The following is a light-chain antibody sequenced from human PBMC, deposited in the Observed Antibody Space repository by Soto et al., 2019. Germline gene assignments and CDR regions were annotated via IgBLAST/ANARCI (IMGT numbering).Light chain of an antibody. Sequence: EIVMTQSPSPLSVSPGERATLSCRASQSVSSNLAWYQQKPGQAPRLLIYGASTRATGSPARFSGSGSGTEFTLTISSLQSEDFAVYYCQQYNNWLALTFGGGTKVEIK. CDR3: QQYNNWLALT. CDR2: GAS. CDR1: QSVSSN. J-gene: IGKJ4*01. V-gene: IGKV3-15*01.